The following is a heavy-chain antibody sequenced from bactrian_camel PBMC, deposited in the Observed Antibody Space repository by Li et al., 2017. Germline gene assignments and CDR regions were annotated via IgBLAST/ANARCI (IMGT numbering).Heavy chain of an antibody. CDR2: MLIGSGST. V-gene: IGHV3S31*01. Sequence: VQLVESGGGSAQTGGSLRLSCVVSGLGYRPYCMGWFRQAPGKGREGVAAMLIGSGSTYYADSVKGRFAISQDNTNNTLYLQMNSLKPEDTAMYYCAADENGGSWEDWEDSSEYNYWGQGTQVTVS. CDR1: GLGYRPYC. D-gene: IGHD2*01. CDR3: AADENGGSWEDWEDSSEYNY. J-gene: IGHJ4*01.